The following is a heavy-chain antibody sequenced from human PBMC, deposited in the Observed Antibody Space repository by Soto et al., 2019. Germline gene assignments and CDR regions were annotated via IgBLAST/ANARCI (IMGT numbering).Heavy chain of an antibody. J-gene: IGHJ4*02. D-gene: IGHD6-6*01. CDR2: ISAYNGNT. CDR1: GYTFTSYG. Sequence: GASVKVSCTASGYTFTSYGISWVRQAPGQGLEWMGWISAYNGNTNYAQKLQGRVTMTTDTSTSTAYMELRSLRSDDTAMYYCARSVSGSSSTDLDYWGQGTLVTVSS. V-gene: IGHV1-18*01. CDR3: ARSVSGSSSTDLDY.